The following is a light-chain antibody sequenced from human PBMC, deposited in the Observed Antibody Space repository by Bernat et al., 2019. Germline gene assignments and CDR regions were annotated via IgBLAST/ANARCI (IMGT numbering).Light chain of an antibody. CDR2: EVN. Sequence: QSALPQPPSVSGSPGQSVTISCTGTSSDVGSYNRVSWYQQPPGTAPKLMIYEVNNRPSGVPDRFSGSKSGNTASLTISGLQAEDEADYYCCSFTTTTTWVFGGGTKLTVL. V-gene: IGLV2-18*02. J-gene: IGLJ3*02. CDR3: CSFTTTTTWV. CDR1: SSDVGSYNR.